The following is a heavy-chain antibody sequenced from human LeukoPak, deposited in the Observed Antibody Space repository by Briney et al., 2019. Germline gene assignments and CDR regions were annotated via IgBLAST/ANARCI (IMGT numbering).Heavy chain of an antibody. CDR1: GFTFSSYG. V-gene: IGHV3-30*02. D-gene: IGHD3-16*01. CDR3: ARRSEFGVLYYMDI. Sequence: PGGSLRLSCAASGFTFSSYGMHWVRQAPGEGLEWVAFIRYDGTNKYYADSVKGRFTISRDNSKNTLYLQLHSLRAEDTAVYSCARRSEFGVLYYMDIWGKGTTVTVSS. J-gene: IGHJ6*03. CDR2: IRYDGTNK.